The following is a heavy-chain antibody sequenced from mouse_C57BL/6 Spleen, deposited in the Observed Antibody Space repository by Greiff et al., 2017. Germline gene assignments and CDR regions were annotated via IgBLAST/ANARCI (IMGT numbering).Heavy chain of an antibody. V-gene: IGHV1-82*01. CDR2: IYPGDGDT. D-gene: IGHD3-1*01. Sequence: VQLQQSGPELVKPGASVKISCKASGYAISNSWMNWVKQRPGKGLEWIGRIYPGDGDTNYTGKFQGKATMTADTSSSTAYMQLSSLTSEDSSVYFCGRSRVGSAWFAYWGQGTLVTVSA. CDR3: GRSRVGSAWFAY. CDR1: GYAISNSW. J-gene: IGHJ3*01.